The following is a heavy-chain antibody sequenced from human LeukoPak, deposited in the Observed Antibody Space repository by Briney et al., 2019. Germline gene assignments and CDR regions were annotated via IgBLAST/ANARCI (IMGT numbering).Heavy chain of an antibody. Sequence: GASVKVSCKASGYTFTSYGISWVRQAPGQGLEWMGWISAYNGNTNYAQKLQGRVTMTTDTSTSTAYMELRSLRSDDTAVYYCARDVRRWSPAVYYYMDVWGKGTTVTVSS. CDR1: GYTFTSYG. V-gene: IGHV1-18*01. CDR2: ISAYNGNT. J-gene: IGHJ6*03. CDR3: ARDVRRWSPAVYYYMDV. D-gene: IGHD2-15*01.